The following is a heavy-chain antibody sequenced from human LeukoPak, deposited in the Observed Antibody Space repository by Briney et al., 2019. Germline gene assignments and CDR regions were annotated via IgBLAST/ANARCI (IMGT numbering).Heavy chain of an antibody. CDR1: GFTFSSYA. CDR3: VNLGQWLVPDYYYGVDV. D-gene: IGHD6-19*01. V-gene: IGHV3-23*01. CDR2: TRGSGRSI. J-gene: IGHJ6*02. Sequence: GGSLRLSCAASGFTFSSYAMSWVRQAPGKGLEWVSGTRGSGRSIHYADSVKGRFTISRDNSKNTLYLQMSSLTPEDTARYYCVNLGQWLVPDYYYGVDVWGQGTTVTVSS.